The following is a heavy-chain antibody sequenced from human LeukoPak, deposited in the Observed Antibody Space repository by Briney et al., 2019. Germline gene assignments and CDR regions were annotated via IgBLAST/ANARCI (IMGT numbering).Heavy chain of an antibody. CDR2: TYYRSKLYI. Sequence: SQTLSPTWVLSGDSLSSNSAAWDWLRQSPSRGLEWLGRTYYRSKLYIDYAVSVKSRITINPDTSKNQLSLQLSSVTPEDTAVYYCARGSISSGGPIDYYYYMDVWGKGTTVTVSS. CDR3: ARGSISSGGPIDYYYYMDV. D-gene: IGHD6-6*01. J-gene: IGHJ6*03. V-gene: IGHV6-1*01. CDR1: GDSLSSNSAA.